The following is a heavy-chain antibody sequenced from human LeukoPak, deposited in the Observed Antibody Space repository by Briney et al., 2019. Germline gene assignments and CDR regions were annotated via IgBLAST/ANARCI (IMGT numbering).Heavy chain of an antibody. Sequence: GASVKVSCKASGYTFTGYYMHRVRQAPGQGLEWMGWISAYNGNTNYAQKLQGRVTMTTDTSTSTAYMELRSLRSDDTAVYYCARVPSSYQYGMDVWGLGTTVTVSS. D-gene: IGHD2-2*01. CDR1: GYTFTGYY. J-gene: IGHJ6*02. CDR3: ARVPSSYQYGMDV. CDR2: ISAYNGNT. V-gene: IGHV1-18*04.